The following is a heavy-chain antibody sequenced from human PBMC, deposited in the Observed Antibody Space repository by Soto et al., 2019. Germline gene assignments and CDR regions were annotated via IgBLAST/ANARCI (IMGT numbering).Heavy chain of an antibody. D-gene: IGHD2-8*01. J-gene: IGHJ6*04. V-gene: IGHV4-4*02. CDR2: ILHNGNT. CDR3: ARRTWGMDV. CDR1: SGSITSSNW. Sequence: QVQLQESGPGLVKPSGTLSLTCAVSSGSITSSNWWSWVRQPPGKGLEWLGEILHNGNTYYNPSLKSRVTMPVDTSKDPFSLNLGSVTAADTGLYYCARRTWGMDVWGEGTTVAVSS.